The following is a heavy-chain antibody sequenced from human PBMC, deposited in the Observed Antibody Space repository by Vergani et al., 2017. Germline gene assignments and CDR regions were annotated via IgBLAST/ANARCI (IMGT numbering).Heavy chain of an antibody. CDR2: IYYSGST. CDR3: ARGPPSGIAVAGKDY. V-gene: IGHV4-39*07. Sequence: QLQLQESGPGLVKPSETLSLTCTVSGGSISSSSYYWGWIRQPPGKGLEWIGSIYYSGSTNYNPSLKSRVTISVDTSKNQFSLKLSSVTAADTAVYYCARGPPSGIAVAGKDYWGQGTLVTVSS. J-gene: IGHJ4*02. D-gene: IGHD6-19*01. CDR1: GGSISSSSYY.